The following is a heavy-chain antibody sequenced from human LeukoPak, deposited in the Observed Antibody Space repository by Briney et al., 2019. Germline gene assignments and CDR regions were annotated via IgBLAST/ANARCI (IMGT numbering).Heavy chain of an antibody. J-gene: IGHJ5*02. CDR1: GGSISSSNW. V-gene: IGHV4-4*02. Sequence: SETLSLTCAVSGGSISSSNWWSWVRQPPGKGLEWIGEIYHSGSTNYNPSLKSRVTISVDKSKNQFSLKLSSVTAADTAVYYCARGDYTNYGWFDPWGQGTLVTVSS. CDR3: ARGDYTNYGWFDP. D-gene: IGHD4-11*01. CDR2: IYHSGST.